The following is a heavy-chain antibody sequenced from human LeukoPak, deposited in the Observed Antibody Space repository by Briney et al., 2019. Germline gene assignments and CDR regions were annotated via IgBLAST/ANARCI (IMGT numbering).Heavy chain of an antibody. CDR1: GFSFSDYT. CDR2: VSHDESQE. J-gene: IGHJ4*02. V-gene: IGHV3-30*04. Sequence: GGSLRLSCSASGFSFSDYTMHWVRQAPGKGVGWVTVVSHDESQEYYADSVKGRFTISRDNSKNTLYLEMNSLRGDDSAMYYCASAKNSAWHNFDYWGQGTLVTVSS. CDR3: ASAKNSAWHNFDY. D-gene: IGHD2/OR15-2a*01.